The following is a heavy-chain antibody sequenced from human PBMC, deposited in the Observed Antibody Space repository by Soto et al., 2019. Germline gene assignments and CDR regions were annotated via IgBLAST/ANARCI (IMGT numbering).Heavy chain of an antibody. CDR1: GGSMSSSSYY. D-gene: IGHD3-9*01. CDR2: IYYSGST. J-gene: IGHJ4*02. Sequence: QLQLQESGPGLVKPSETLSLTCTVSGGSMSSSSYYWGWLRQPPGKGLEWSGSIYYSGSTYYNPSLKSRVTISVDTSKNQFSLKLSSVTAADTAVYYCARHDWAKPFDYWGQGTLVTVSS. V-gene: IGHV4-39*01. CDR3: ARHDWAKPFDY.